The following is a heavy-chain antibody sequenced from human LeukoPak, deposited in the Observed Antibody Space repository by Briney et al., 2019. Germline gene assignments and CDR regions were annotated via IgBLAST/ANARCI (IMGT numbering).Heavy chain of an antibody. D-gene: IGHD3-16*01. CDR1: GGSFSGYY. V-gene: IGHV4-34*01. CDR2: INHSGST. Sequence: SEALSLTCAVYGGSFSGYYWSWIRQPPGKGLEWIGEINHSGSTNYNPSLKSRVTISVDTSKNQFSLKLSSVTDADTAVYYCARGGDTAAVNSNWFDPWGQGTLVTVSS. CDR3: ARGGDTAAVNSNWFDP. J-gene: IGHJ5*02.